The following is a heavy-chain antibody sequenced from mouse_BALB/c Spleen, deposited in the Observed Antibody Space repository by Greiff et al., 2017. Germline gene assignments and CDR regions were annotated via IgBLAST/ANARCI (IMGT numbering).Heavy chain of an antibody. CDR1: GYSFTSYY. CDR2: IFPGSGNT. CDR3: AKGSYYRYEGGPMDY. Sequence: VQLQQSGPELVKPGASVKISCKASGYSFTSYYIHWVKQRPGQGLEWIGWIFPGSGNTKYNEKFKGKATLTADTSSSTAYMQLSSLTSEDSAVYFCAKGSYYRYEGGPMDYWGQGTSVTVSA. J-gene: IGHJ4*01. D-gene: IGHD2-14*01. V-gene: IGHV1-66*01.